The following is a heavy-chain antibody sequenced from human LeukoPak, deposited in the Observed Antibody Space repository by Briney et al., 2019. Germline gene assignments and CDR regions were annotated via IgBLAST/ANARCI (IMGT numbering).Heavy chain of an antibody. V-gene: IGHV3-33*08. J-gene: IGHJ4*02. Sequence: GGSLRLSCAASGFSFSSHSMNWVREAPGKGLEWVAVTWYDGSNKYYADSVKGRFTISRDNSKNTLYLQMNSLRAEDTAVYYCARDHPDEDDYGDYGPLDYWGQGTLVTVSS. CDR1: GFSFSSHS. CDR3: ARDHPDEDDYGDYGPLDY. D-gene: IGHD4-17*01. CDR2: TWYDGSNK.